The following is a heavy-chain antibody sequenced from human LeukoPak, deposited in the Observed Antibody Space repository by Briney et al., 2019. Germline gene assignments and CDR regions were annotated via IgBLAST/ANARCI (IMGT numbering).Heavy chain of an antibody. J-gene: IGHJ4*02. Sequence: SETLSLTCTVSGGSISSYYWSWIRQPAGKGLEWIGRIYTSGSTNYNPSLKSRVTMSVDTSKNQFSLKLSSVTAADTAVYYCARGKGQWLVRSGPQPQYDYWGQGTLVTVSS. V-gene: IGHV4-4*07. CDR1: GGSISSYY. CDR2: IYTSGST. CDR3: ARGKGQWLVRSGPQPQYDY. D-gene: IGHD6-19*01.